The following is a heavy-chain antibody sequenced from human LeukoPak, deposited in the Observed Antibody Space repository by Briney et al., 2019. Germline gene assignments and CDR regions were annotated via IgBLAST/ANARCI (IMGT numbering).Heavy chain of an antibody. CDR1: GFTFSSYA. J-gene: IGHJ4*02. V-gene: IGHV3-23*01. CDR3: ASSTFGGTIDYFDY. CDR2: ISGSGGST. Sequence: GRSLRLSCAASGFTFSSYAMSWVRQAPGKGLEWVSAISGSGGSTYYADSVKGRFTISRDNSKNTLYLQMDSLRAEDTAVYYCASSTFGGTIDYFDYWGQGTLVTVSS. D-gene: IGHD3-16*01.